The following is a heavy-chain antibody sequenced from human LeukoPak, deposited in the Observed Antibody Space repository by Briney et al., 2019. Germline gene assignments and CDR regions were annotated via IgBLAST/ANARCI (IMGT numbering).Heavy chain of an antibody. J-gene: IGHJ4*02. V-gene: IGHV4-30-4*08. CDR2: IYYSGST. CDR3: ARVPTGYYPFDY. D-gene: IGHD3-9*01. Sequence: PSETLSLTCTVSGGSISSGGYYWSWIRQHPGKGLEWIGYIYYSGSTYYNPSLKSRVTISVDTSKNQFSLKLSSVTTPDTAMYYCARVPTGYYPFDYWGQGTLVTVSS. CDR1: GGSISSGGYY.